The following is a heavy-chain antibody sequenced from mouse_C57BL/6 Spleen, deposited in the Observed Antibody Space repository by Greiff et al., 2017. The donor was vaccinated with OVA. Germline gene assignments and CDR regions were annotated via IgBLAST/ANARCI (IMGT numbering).Heavy chain of an antibody. CDR1: GYAFSSSW. D-gene: IGHD2-3*01. J-gene: IGHJ1*03. V-gene: IGHV1-82*01. CDR3: AGDGYWYFDV. Sequence: VQLQQSGPELVKPGASVKISCKASGYAFSSSWMNWVKQRPGKGLEWIGRIYPGDGDTNYNGKFKGKATLTADKSSSTAYMQLSSLTSDDSAVYFCAGDGYWYFDVWGTGTTVTVSS. CDR2: IYPGDGDT.